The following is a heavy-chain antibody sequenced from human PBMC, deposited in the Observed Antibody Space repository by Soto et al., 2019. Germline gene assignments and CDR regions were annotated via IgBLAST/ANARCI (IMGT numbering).Heavy chain of an antibody. D-gene: IGHD3-22*01. V-gene: IGHV6-1*01. CDR3: AREHILVAYNSSDP. CDR1: GDSVSSNSVA. CDR2: TYYRSKWYN. J-gene: IGHJ5*02. Sequence: SQTLSLTCAISGDSVSSNSVAWNWIRQSPSRGLEWLGRTYYRSKWYNDYAVSVKSRITINPDTSKNQFSLQLNSVTPGDTAVYYCAREHILVAYNSSDPWGQGTLVTVSS.